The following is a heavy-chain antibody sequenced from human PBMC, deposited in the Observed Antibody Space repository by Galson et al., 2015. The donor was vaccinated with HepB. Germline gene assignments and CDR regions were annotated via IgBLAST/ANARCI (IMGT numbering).Heavy chain of an antibody. D-gene: IGHD1-26*01. CDR3: VRSMGATPLVPD. CDR2: ISSSSSYT. J-gene: IGHJ4*02. Sequence: SLRLSCAASGFTFSDYYMSWIRQAPGKGLEWVSYISSSSSYTNYADSVKGRFTTSRDNAKNSLYLQMNSLRAEDTAVYYCVRSMGATPLVPDWGQGTLVTVSS. V-gene: IGHV3-11*06. CDR1: GFTFSDYY.